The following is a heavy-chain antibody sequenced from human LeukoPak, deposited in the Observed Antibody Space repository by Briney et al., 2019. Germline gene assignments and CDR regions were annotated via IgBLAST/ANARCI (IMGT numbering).Heavy chain of an antibody. CDR1: GGSISSSSYY. D-gene: IGHD5-18*01. J-gene: IGHJ4*02. CDR2: IYYSGST. V-gene: IGHV4-39*07. Sequence: PSETLSLTCTVSGGSISSSSYYWGWIRQPPGKGLEWIGSIYYSGSTYYNPSLKSRVTISVDTSKNQFSLKLSSVTAADTAVYYCAREDTAMVIDYWGRGTLVTVSS. CDR3: AREDTAMVIDY.